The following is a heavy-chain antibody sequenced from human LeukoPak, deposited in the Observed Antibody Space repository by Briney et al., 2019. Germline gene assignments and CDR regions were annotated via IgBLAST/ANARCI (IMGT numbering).Heavy chain of an antibody. V-gene: IGHV3-23*01. CDR1: GFTFGSFA. CDR3: ARDGSWGDYQFYFYMDV. Sequence: GGSLRLSCEASGFTFGSFAMSWARQAPGKGLEWLSGISASGHYIYNADSVKGRFSISRDNSKNTLYIEMNSLRAEDTAVYYCARDGSWGDYQFYFYMDVWGKGTTVTVSS. D-gene: IGHD2-2*01. CDR2: ISASGHYI. J-gene: IGHJ6*03.